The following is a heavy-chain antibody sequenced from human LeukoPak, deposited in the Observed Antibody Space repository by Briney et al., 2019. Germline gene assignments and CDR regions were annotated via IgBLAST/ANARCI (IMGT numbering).Heavy chain of an antibody. Sequence: ASVKVSCKASGYTFTSYGISWVRQAPGQGLEWMGWISAYNGNTNYAQKLQGRDTMTTDNTTSTAYMELISLRSDDTAVYYCARYYYYYYGMDVWGQGTTVTVSS. J-gene: IGHJ6*02. V-gene: IGHV1-18*01. CDR2: ISAYNGNT. CDR1: GYTFTSYG. CDR3: ARYYYYYYGMDV.